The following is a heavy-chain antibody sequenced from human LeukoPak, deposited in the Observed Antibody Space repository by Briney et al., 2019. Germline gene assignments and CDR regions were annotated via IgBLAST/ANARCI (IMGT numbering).Heavy chain of an antibody. D-gene: IGHD2-15*01. V-gene: IGHV3-21*01. CDR3: ARDLDCSGGSCYSGFDY. Sequence: GGSLRLSCAASGFTFSSYSMNWVRQAPGKGLEWVSSISSSSSYIYYADSVKGRFTISRDNAKNSLYLQMNSLRAEDTAVYYCARDLDCSGGSCYSGFDYWGQGTLVTVSS. CDR1: GFTFSSYS. CDR2: ISSSSSYI. J-gene: IGHJ4*02.